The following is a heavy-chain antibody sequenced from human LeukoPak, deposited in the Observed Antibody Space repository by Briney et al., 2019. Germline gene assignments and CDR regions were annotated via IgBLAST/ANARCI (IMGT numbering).Heavy chain of an antibody. CDR1: GFTFDDYA. D-gene: IGHD6-19*01. Sequence: GGSLRLSCAASGFTFDDYAMHWVRQAPGKGLEWVSGISWNSGSIGYADSVKGRFTISRDNAKNSLYLQMDSLRAEDTALYYCAKGGPSSGWWTAFDYWGQGTLVTVSS. V-gene: IGHV3-9*01. CDR2: ISWNSGSI. CDR3: AKGGPSSGWWTAFDY. J-gene: IGHJ4*02.